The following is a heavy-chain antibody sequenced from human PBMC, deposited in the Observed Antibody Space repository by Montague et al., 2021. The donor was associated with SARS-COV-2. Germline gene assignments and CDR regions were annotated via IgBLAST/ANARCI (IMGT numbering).Heavy chain of an antibody. CDR2: IYYSGST. J-gene: IGHJ4*02. V-gene: IGHV4-31*03. CDR3: ARLTAGYCSGGSCYWGTGFDY. Sequence: TLSLTCTVSGGSISSGGYYWSWIRQHPGKGLEWIGYIYYSGSTYYNPSPKSRVTISVDTSKNQFSLKLSSVTAADTAVYYCARLTAGYCSGGSCYWGTGFDYWGQGTLVTVSS. CDR1: GGSISSGGYY. D-gene: IGHD2-15*01.